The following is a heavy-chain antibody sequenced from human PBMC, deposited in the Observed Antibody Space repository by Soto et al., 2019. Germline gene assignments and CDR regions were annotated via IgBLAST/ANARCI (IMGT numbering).Heavy chain of an antibody. J-gene: IGHJ6*02. CDR1: VFPFSSYW. D-gene: IGHD3-3*01. Sequence: GGSLRLSCAASVFPFSSYWMSWVRQAPGKGLEWVANIKQDGSEKYYVDSVKGRFTISRDNAKNSLYLQMNSLRAEDTAVYYCARDRYSYYDFWSGSLPYYYFGMDVWGQGTTVTVSS. CDR2: IKQDGSEK. CDR3: ARDRYSYYDFWSGSLPYYYFGMDV. V-gene: IGHV3-7*01.